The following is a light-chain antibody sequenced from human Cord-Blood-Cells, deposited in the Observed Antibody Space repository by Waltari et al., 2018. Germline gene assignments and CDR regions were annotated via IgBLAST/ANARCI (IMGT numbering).Light chain of an antibody. CDR2: GGS. Sequence: SYELTQPPSASVSPGQTARITCSGDALPKKYAYWYQQKSGQAPVLVIYGGSKLPSGIPWRFSGSSSGTMATLTISGAQVEDEADYYCYSTDSSGNHRGVFGGGTKLTVL. J-gene: IGLJ3*02. CDR3: YSTDSSGNHRGV. CDR1: ALPKKY. V-gene: IGLV3-10*01.